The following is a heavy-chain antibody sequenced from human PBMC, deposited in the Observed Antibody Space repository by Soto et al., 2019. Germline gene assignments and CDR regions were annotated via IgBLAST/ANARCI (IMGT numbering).Heavy chain of an antibody. J-gene: IGHJ5*02. CDR3: ARPKTIGAAAGKGWFDP. CDR2: ISGSGGST. V-gene: IGHV3-23*01. CDR1: GLTFSSYA. D-gene: IGHD6-13*01. Sequence: TGGSLRLSCAASGLTFSSYAMSWVRQAPGKGLEWVSAISGSGGSTYYADSVKGRFTISRDNSKNTLYLQMNSLRAEDTAVYYCARPKTIGAAAGKGWFDPWGQGTLVTVSS.